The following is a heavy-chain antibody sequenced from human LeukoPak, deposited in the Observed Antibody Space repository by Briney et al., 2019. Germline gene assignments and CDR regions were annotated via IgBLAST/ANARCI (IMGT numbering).Heavy chain of an antibody. CDR2: IYHSGST. J-gene: IGHJ4*02. D-gene: IGHD6-19*01. Sequence: SETLSLTCTVSGYSISSGYYWGWIRQPPGQGLEWIGSIYHSGSTYYNPSLKSRVTISVDTSKNQFSLKLSSVTAADTAVYYCARDDTGYSSGWSKDFDYWGQGTLVTVSS. V-gene: IGHV4-38-2*02. CDR1: GYSISSGYY. CDR3: ARDDTGYSSGWSKDFDY.